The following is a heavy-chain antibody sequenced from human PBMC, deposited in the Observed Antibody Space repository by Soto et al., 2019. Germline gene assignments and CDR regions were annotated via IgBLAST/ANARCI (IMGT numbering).Heavy chain of an antibody. Sequence: QVQLQESGPGLVKPSQTLSLTCTVSGGSISSGGYYWSWIRQHPGKGLEWIGYIYYSGSTYYNPYLKSRVTLTVDTAKNQFSLKLSSVTAADTAVYYCARGRGVRGVIGYFDYWGQGTLVTVSS. V-gene: IGHV4-31*03. D-gene: IGHD3-10*01. CDR1: GGSISSGGYY. J-gene: IGHJ4*02. CDR3: ARGRGVRGVIGYFDY. CDR2: IYYSGST.